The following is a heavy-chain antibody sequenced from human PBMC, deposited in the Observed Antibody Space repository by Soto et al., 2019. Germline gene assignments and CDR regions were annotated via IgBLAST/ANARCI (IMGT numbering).Heavy chain of an antibody. Sequence: QVQLVQSGAEVKKPGSSVKVSCKASGGTFSSYAISWVRQAPGQGLEWMGGIIPIFGTADYAQKFQGRVTITAAESTSTAYMELSSRRSGDTAVYYCASHYDSSGYYYRGLDYWGQGTLVTVSS. J-gene: IGHJ4*02. CDR2: IIPIFGTA. D-gene: IGHD3-22*01. CDR3: ASHYDSSGYYYRGLDY. V-gene: IGHV1-69*12. CDR1: GGTFSSYA.